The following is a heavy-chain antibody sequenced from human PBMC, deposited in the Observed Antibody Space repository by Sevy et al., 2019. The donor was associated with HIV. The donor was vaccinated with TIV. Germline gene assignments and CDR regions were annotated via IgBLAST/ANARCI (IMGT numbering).Heavy chain of an antibody. CDR3: ARLPVAAAGIYYFDY. CDR1: GYSFANNW. Sequence: GESLKISCKGSGYSFANNWIGWVRQMPGKGLEWMGIVYPGDSDTTYSPSFQGQVTISVDKSISTAYLQWNSLKASDTAMYYCARLPVAAAGIYYFDYWGQGTLVTVSS. V-gene: IGHV5-51*01. D-gene: IGHD6-13*01. CDR2: VYPGDSDT. J-gene: IGHJ4*02.